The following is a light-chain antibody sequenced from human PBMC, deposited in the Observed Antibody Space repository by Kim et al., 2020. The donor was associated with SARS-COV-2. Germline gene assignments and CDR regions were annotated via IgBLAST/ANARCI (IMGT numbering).Light chain of an antibody. J-gene: IGLJ2*01. V-gene: IGLV3-1*01. CDR1: KVGDKY. CDR3: QAWDSSTVV. CDR2: QDS. Sequence: GTPGQTASITCSGDKVGDKYACWYQQKPGQSPVLVIYQDSKRPSGIPERFSGSNSGNTATLTISGTQAMDEADYYCQAWDSSTVVFGGGTQLTVL.